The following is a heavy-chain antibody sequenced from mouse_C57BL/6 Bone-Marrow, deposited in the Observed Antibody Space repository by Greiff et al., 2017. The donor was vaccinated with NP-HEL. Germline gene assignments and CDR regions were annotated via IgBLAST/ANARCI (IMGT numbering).Heavy chain of an antibody. Sequence: QVQLQQPGAELVKPGASVKMSCKASGYTFTSYWITWVKQRPGQGLEWIGDIYPGSGSTNYNEKFKSKATLTVDTSSSTAYMQLSSLTSEDSAVYYCARTTVVATRFDYWGQGTTLTVSS. CDR2: IYPGSGST. D-gene: IGHD1-1*01. J-gene: IGHJ2*01. CDR1: GYTFTSYW. V-gene: IGHV1-55*01. CDR3: ARTTVVATRFDY.